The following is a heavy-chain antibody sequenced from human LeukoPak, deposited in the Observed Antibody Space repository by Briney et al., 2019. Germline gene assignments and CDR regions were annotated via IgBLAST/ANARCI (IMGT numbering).Heavy chain of an antibody. CDR1: GGTFSNYA. Sequence: SVKVSCKASGGTFSNYAISWVRQATGQGLEWMGRIIPILDVANYAQKFQGRVTITADKSTSTAYMELSSLRSDDTAVYYCARPASEMATIYDNWFDPWGQGTLVTVSS. CDR2: IIPILDVA. D-gene: IGHD5-24*01. CDR3: ARPASEMATIYDNWFDP. J-gene: IGHJ5*02. V-gene: IGHV1-69*04.